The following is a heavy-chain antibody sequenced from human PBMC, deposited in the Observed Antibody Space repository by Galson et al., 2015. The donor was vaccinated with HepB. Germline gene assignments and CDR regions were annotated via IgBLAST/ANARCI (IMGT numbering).Heavy chain of an antibody. J-gene: IGHJ6*02. Sequence: SLRLSCAASGFTFSSYGMHWVRQAPGKGLEWVAVIWYDGSNKYYADSVKGRFTISRDNSKNTLYLQMNSLRAEDTAVYYCARILTGYSLRPWDYYGMDVWGQGTTVTVSS. CDR2: IWYDGSNK. D-gene: IGHD3-9*01. V-gene: IGHV3-33*01. CDR1: GFTFSSYG. CDR3: ARILTGYSLRPWDYYGMDV.